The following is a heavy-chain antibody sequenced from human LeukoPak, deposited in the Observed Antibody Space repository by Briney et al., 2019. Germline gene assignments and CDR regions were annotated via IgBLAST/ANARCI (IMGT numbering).Heavy chain of an antibody. D-gene: IGHD5-18*01. CDR1: GGSISSYY. J-gene: IGHJ5*02. Sequence: SETLSLTCTVSGGSISSYYWSWIRQPAGKGLEWIGRIYTCGSTNYNPSLKSRVTMSVDTSKNQFSLKLSSVTAADTAVYYCARDLGLWLQGSWFDPWGQGTLVTVSS. CDR3: ARDLGLWLQGSWFDP. CDR2: IYTCGST. V-gene: IGHV4-4*07.